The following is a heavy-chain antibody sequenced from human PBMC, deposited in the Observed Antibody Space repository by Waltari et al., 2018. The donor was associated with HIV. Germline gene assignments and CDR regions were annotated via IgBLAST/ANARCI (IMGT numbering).Heavy chain of an antibody. V-gene: IGHV3-30*18. CDR1: AFTSNHFG. D-gene: IGHD3-10*01. CDR3: AKEGWELLQFGYYFDS. J-gene: IGHJ4*02. Sequence: QEQLVESGGGVVQPGRSLRLPCAVSAFTSNHFGLHWVRQAPGKGLEWVASISYDGSSKYYSDSVKGRFTISRDDSKNTVSLQMNSLRAADAALYYCAKEGWELLQFGYYFDSWGQGALVTVSS. CDR2: ISYDGSSK.